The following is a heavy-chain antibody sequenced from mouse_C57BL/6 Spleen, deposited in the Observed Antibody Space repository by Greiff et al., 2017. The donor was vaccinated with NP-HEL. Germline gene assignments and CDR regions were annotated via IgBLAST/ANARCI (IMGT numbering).Heavy chain of an antibody. CDR1: GFTFSSYA. Sequence: DVKLVESGGGLVKPGGSLKLSCAASGFTFSSYAMSWVRQTPEKRLEWVATISDGGSYTYYPDNVKGRFTISRDNAKNNLYLQMSHLKSEDTAMYYCARDQEYYGSSYVWYFDVWGTGTTVTVSS. CDR2: ISDGGSYT. V-gene: IGHV5-4*01. CDR3: ARDQEYYGSSYVWYFDV. J-gene: IGHJ1*03. D-gene: IGHD1-1*01.